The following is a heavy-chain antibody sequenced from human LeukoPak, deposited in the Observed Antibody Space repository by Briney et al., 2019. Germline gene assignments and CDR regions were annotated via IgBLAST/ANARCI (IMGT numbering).Heavy chain of an antibody. CDR1: GFTFSNYW. CDR2: INTVGSSA. V-gene: IGHV3-74*01. Sequence: GGSLRLSCAASGFTFSNYWMHWVRHAPRKGLVWVSRINTVGSSATYADSVKGRFTISRDNAKNTLYLQMNSLRAEDTAVYYCARVLEQWLVQPGYFDLWGRGSLVTVSS. J-gene: IGHJ2*01. CDR3: ARVLEQWLVQPGYFDL. D-gene: IGHD6-19*01.